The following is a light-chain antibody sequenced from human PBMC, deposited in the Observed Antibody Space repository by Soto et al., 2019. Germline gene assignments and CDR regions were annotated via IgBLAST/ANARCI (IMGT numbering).Light chain of an antibody. Sequence: QSALTQPPSASGSPGQSVTISCTGTSSDIGGFNYVSWYQQHPGKAPKLIIFEVSKRPSGVPDRFSGSKSGNTASLTVSGLQPEDEADYYCSSYAGSSNDVFGTGTKLTVL. CDR1: SSDIGGFNY. CDR2: EVS. V-gene: IGLV2-8*01. J-gene: IGLJ1*01. CDR3: SSYAGSSNDV.